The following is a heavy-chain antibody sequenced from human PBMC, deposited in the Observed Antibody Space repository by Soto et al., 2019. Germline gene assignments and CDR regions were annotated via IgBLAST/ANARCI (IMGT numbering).Heavy chain of an antibody. J-gene: IGHJ4*02. CDR3: VRGPDYEGYFDY. Sequence: QVRLVQSGAEVKKTGSSVKVSCEASGTTFSNFAIGWVRQAPGQGLEWMGGIILPFGTPNYAQKFQGRVMISAGESMTTAYMELRGLRSEDTAVYYCVRGPDYEGYFDYWGQGTLVTVSS. V-gene: IGHV1-69*12. CDR2: IILPFGTP. CDR1: GTTFSNFA. D-gene: IGHD3-22*01.